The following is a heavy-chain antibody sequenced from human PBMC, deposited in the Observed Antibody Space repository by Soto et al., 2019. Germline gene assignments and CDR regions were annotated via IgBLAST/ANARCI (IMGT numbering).Heavy chain of an antibody. V-gene: IGHV3-30*18. Sequence: QVQLVESGGGVVQPGRSLRLSCAASGFTFSHYAMHWVRQAPGKGLEGVALMSYDGSNEYYADSVQGRFTISRDNSKNTLYLQMNSLRAEDTAVYYCAKDGSHNFDCWGQGTLVTVSS. CDR3: AKDGSHNFDC. CDR1: GFTFSHYA. J-gene: IGHJ4*02. CDR2: MSYDGSNE. D-gene: IGHD1-26*01.